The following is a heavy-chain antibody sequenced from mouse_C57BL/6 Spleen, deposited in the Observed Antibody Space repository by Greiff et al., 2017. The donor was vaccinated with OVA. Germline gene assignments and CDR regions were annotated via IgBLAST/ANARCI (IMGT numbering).Heavy chain of an antibody. Sequence: VQLQQPGAELVKPGASVKLSCKASGYTFTSYWMHWVKQRPGQGLEWIGMIHPNSGSTNYNEKFKSKATLTVDKSSSTAYMQLSSLTSEDAAVYYCAPYDGDCKFAYWGQGTLVTVSA. CDR3: APYDGDCKFAY. CDR1: GYTFTSYW. J-gene: IGHJ3*01. D-gene: IGHD2-3*01. CDR2: IHPNSGST. V-gene: IGHV1-64*01.